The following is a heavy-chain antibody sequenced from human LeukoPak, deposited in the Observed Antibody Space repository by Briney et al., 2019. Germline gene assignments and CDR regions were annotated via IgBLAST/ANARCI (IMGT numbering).Heavy chain of an antibody. CDR2: ISYDGSNK. V-gene: IGHV3-30-3*01. CDR3: ARDQPYYGSETYHSLDY. CDR1: GFTFSSYA. J-gene: IGHJ4*02. D-gene: IGHD3-10*01. Sequence: GGSLRLSCAASGFTFSSYAMHWVRQAPGKGLEWVAVISYDGSNKYYADSVKGRFTISRDNSKNTLYLQMNSLRAEDTAVYYCARDQPYYGSETYHSLDYWGQGTLVTVSS.